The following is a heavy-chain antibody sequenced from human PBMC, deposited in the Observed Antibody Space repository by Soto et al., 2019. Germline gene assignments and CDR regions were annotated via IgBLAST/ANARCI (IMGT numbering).Heavy chain of an antibody. V-gene: IGHV1-18*04. CDR2: ISAYNGNT. J-gene: IGHJ6*02. Sequence: GXSVKVSCKASCYTFTSYGISWVRQAPVQGLDWMGWISAYNGNTKYAQDLQGRVTMTTDTSTSTAYMELRSLRSDDTAMYYCARFSGGSYNTYYFYYGMDVWGQGTTVTVYS. CDR3: ARFSGGSYNTYYFYYGMDV. D-gene: IGHD2-15*01. CDR1: CYTFTSYG.